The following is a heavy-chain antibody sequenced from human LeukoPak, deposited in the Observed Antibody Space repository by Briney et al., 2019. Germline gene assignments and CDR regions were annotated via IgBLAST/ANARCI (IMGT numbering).Heavy chain of an antibody. D-gene: IGHD2-15*01. CDR1: GFTFSSYA. V-gene: IGHV3-23*01. Sequence: VGSLRLSCAASGFTFSSYAMSWVRQAPGKGLEWVSAISGSGGSTYYADSVKGRFTISRDNAKNSLYLQMNSLRAEDTAIYYCARDRGRYCSGGSCHSEPGYWGQGTLVTVSS. J-gene: IGHJ4*02. CDR3: ARDRGRYCSGGSCHSEPGY. CDR2: ISGSGGST.